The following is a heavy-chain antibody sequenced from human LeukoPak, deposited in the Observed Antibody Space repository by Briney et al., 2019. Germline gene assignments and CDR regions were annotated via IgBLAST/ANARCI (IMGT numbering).Heavy chain of an antibody. Sequence: GGSLRLSCVGSGFSFRSHWVNWVRQSPGKGLEWVANIKPDGSDKYYVDSARGRFTVSRDNAKNSAFLQMNSLRAEDTAIYYCATISAQTFDIWGQGTLV. V-gene: IGHV3-7*01. CDR1: GFSFRSHW. CDR3: ATISAQTFDI. J-gene: IGHJ3*02. D-gene: IGHD5-24*01. CDR2: IKPDGSDK.